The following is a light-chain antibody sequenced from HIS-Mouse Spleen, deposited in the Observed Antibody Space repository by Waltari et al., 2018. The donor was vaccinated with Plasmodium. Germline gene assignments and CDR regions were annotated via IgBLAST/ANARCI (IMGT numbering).Light chain of an antibody. V-gene: IGLV3-10*01. CDR2: EDS. Sequence: SYELTQPPSVSVSPGQTARITCSGDALPKKYAYWYQKKSGQAPVLVIEEDSKRPSGIPERFSGSSSGTIATLTISGAQVEDEADYYCYSTDSSGNHRVFGGGTKLTVL. CDR3: YSTDSSGNHRV. CDR1: ALPKKY. J-gene: IGLJ3*02.